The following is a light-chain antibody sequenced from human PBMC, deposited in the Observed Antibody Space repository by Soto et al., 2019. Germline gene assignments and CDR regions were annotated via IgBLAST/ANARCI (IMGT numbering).Light chain of an antibody. Sequence: EIVMTQSPVTLSVSPGERATLSCRASQTVARNYLAWFQQRPGQAPRLLIYDASTRATGIPDRFSGSGSGTDFTLTISRLEPEDFAVYFCQQYATSPLAFGGGTKVDIK. CDR1: QTVARNY. V-gene: IGKV3-20*01. J-gene: IGKJ4*01. CDR3: QQYATSPLA. CDR2: DAS.